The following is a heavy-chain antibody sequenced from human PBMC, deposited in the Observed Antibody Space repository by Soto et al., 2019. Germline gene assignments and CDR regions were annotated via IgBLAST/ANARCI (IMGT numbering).Heavy chain of an antibody. CDR2: INPNRGVT. CDR1: GGTFSSYT. V-gene: IGHV1-2*02. Sequence: ASVKVSCKASGGTFSSYTISWVRQAPGQGLEWMGWINPNRGVTNYAQKFQGRVTMTRDTSISTAYMELSRLRSDDTAVYYCARERTSGYDYSYYYGMDVWGQGTTVTVSS. CDR3: ARERTSGYDYSYYYGMDV. J-gene: IGHJ6*02. D-gene: IGHD5-12*01.